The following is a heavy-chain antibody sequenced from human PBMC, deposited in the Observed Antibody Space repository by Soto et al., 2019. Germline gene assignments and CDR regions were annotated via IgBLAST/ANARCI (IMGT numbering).Heavy chain of an antibody. D-gene: IGHD2-8*01. CDR1: GFTFSSYG. CDR3: ARAKRYHCTNGVCYSYYFDY. CDR2: KWYDGSNK. J-gene: IGHJ4*02. Sequence: PGGSLRLSCAASGFTFSSYGMHWVRQAPGKGLEWVAVKWYDGSNKYYADSVKGRFTISRDNSKNTLYLQMNSLRAEDTAVYYCARAKRYHCTNGVCYSYYFDYWGQGTLVTVSS. V-gene: IGHV3-33*01.